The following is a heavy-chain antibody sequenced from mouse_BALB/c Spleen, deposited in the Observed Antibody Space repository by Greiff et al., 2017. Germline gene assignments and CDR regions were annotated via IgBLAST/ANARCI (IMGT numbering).Heavy chain of an antibody. V-gene: IGHV1-14*01. Sequence: EVQLQESGPELVKPGASVKMSCTASGYTFTSYVMHWVKQKPGQSLEWIGYINPYNDGTKYNEKFKGKATLTSDKSSSTAYMELSSLTSEDSAVYYCAREGDYYGSPMDYWGQGTSVTVSS. CDR2: INPYNDGT. CDR1: GYTFTSYV. CDR3: AREGDYYGSPMDY. J-gene: IGHJ4*01. D-gene: IGHD1-1*01.